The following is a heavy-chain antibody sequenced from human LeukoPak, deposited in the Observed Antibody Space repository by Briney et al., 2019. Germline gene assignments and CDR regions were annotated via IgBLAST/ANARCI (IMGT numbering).Heavy chain of an antibody. CDR2: IIPILGIA. V-gene: IGHV1-69*04. J-gene: IGHJ4*02. D-gene: IGHD4-17*01. Sequence: SVNVSCKGAGCTFTSYAISWVRQAPAQGHELMGRIIPILGIANYAQKFQGRVTITADKSTSTAYMELSSLRSEATAVYYCAMDGDYGQRDYWGQGTLVTVSS. CDR1: GCTFTSYA. CDR3: AMDGDYGQRDY.